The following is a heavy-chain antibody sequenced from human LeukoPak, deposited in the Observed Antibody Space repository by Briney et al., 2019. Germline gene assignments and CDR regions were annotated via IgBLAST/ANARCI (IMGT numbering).Heavy chain of an antibody. Sequence: KPSETLSLTCTVSGGSISSYYWSWIRQPPGKGLEWIGYIYYSGSTNYNPSLKSRVTISVDTSKNQFSLKLSSVTAADTAVYYCARDLGYYDSSGYYYPPYFDYWGQGTLVTVSS. J-gene: IGHJ4*02. V-gene: IGHV4-59*01. CDR2: IYYSGST. CDR3: ARDLGYYDSSGYYYPPYFDY. CDR1: GGSISSYY. D-gene: IGHD3-22*01.